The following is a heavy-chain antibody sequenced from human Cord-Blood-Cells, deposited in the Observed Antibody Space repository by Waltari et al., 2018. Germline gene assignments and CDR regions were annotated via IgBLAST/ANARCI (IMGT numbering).Heavy chain of an antibody. Sequence: AQLVQPGAEVKKPGAPVRLSCKASGYTSTSYDIKWVRQATGQGLEWMGWMNPNSGNTGYAQKFQGRVTMTRNTSISTAYMELSSLRSEDTAVYYCAREPIAAADYWGQGTLVTVSS. J-gene: IGHJ4*02. D-gene: IGHD6-13*01. V-gene: IGHV1-8*01. CDR1: GYTSTSYD. CDR2: MNPNSGNT. CDR3: AREPIAAADY.